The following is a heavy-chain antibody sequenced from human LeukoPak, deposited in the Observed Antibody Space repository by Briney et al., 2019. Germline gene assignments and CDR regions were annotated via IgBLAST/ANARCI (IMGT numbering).Heavy chain of an antibody. CDR2: IKQAGNDK. J-gene: IGHJ4*02. CDR3: VLGSPFDY. CDR1: GFSFSSYW. V-gene: IGHV3-7*02. D-gene: IGHD3-10*01. Sequence: RGCLRLSCADPGFSFSSYWMCWGRPAPGKRLEWVANIKQAGNDKYYVDSVKGRFTISRDNANNSLSLQMNSLRDEDTAVYYCVLGSPFDYWGQGTLVTVSS.